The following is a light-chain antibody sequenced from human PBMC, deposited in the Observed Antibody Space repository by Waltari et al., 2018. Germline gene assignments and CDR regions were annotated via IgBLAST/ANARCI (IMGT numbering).Light chain of an antibody. V-gene: IGLV2-14*01. J-gene: IGLJ1*01. Sequence: QPPLTPPASVRDPPGQSPTLRGSVNDTEVCAYVVDSLYQQHPGNAPHLIIYEVSKRPSGISNRFSASKSGNTASLTISGLQAEDEADYYCSSYTTSSASGVFGTGTRVTVL. CDR1: DTEVCAYVV. CDR2: EVS. CDR3: SSYTTSSASGV.